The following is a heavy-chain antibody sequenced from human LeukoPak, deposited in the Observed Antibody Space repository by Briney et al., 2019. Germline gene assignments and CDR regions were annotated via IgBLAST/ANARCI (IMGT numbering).Heavy chain of an antibody. J-gene: IGHJ4*02. Sequence: SETLSLTCAVYGGSFSGYYWSWIRQPPGKGLEWIGEINHSGSTNYNPSLKSRVTISVDTSKNQFSPKLSSVTAADTAVYYCARGVDIVATRTGPFDYWGQGTLVTVSS. CDR2: INHSGST. D-gene: IGHD5-12*01. CDR3: ARGVDIVATRTGPFDY. V-gene: IGHV4-34*01. CDR1: GGSFSGYY.